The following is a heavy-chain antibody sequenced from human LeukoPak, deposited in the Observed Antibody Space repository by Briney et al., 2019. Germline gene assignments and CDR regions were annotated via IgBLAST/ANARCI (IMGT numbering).Heavy chain of an antibody. CDR3: VRRSIGGYYYSPFDL. D-gene: IGHD3-22*01. J-gene: IGHJ3*01. Sequence: PGESLKISCKGSGYRFNDYWVGLVRQTAGKGLEWMGVIYPGDSDTRYSPSSQGLVTISIDKSISTAYLQWSSLKASDAAVYYCVRRSIGGYYYSPFDLWGQGTRVTVSS. V-gene: IGHV5-51*01. CDR1: GYRFNDYW. CDR2: IYPGDSDT.